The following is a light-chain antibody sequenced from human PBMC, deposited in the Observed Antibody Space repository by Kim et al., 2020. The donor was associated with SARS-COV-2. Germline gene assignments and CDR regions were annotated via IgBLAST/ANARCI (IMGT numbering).Light chain of an antibody. V-gene: IGKV1-9*01. CDR3: QQLNSFPPV. J-gene: IGKJ3*01. CDR2: DAT. Sequence: DFVGDRVTIPRRASQGISSYLAWYQQIPGKAPNLLIYDATTLQSGVPSRFSGGGSGTDFTLTISSLQPEDFATYYCQQLNSFPPVFGPGTKVDIK. CDR1: QGISSY.